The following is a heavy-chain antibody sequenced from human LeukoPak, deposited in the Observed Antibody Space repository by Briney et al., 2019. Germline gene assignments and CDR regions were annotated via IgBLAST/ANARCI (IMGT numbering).Heavy chain of an antibody. J-gene: IGHJ4*02. Sequence: PGRSLRLSCAASGFTFSSYAMHWVRQAPGKGLEWVAFIRYDGSNKYYADSVKGRFTISRDNSKNTLYLQMNSLRAEDTAVYYCAKSPPSGSYYFDYWGQGTLVTVSS. V-gene: IGHV3-30*02. D-gene: IGHD1-26*01. CDR3: AKSPPSGSYYFDY. CDR2: IRYDGSNK. CDR1: GFTFSSYA.